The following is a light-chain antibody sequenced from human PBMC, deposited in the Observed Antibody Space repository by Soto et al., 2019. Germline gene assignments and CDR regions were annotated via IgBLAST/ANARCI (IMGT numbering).Light chain of an antibody. J-gene: IGKJ2*01. Sequence: DIVMTQSPDSLAVSLGERATINCKSSQSLLYSSNNLNYLAWYQQKPGQPPKLLISWASSRESGVPDRFSGSGSGTDFTLSISSLQSEDVAVYYCQHYYSIPPDNTFGQGTKLEIK. CDR3: QHYYSIPPDNT. CDR2: WAS. CDR1: QSLLYSSNNLNY. V-gene: IGKV4-1*01.